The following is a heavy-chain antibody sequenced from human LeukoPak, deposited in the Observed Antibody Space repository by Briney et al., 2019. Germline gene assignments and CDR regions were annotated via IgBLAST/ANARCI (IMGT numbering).Heavy chain of an antibody. Sequence: ASVKGSCEASGYTFTGHYIHWVRQAPGQGLEWMGWINPNSGDTVHAQIFQGRVTMTRDTSISTAYMELTRLTSDDTAVYYCASTMTTVLYFHYWGQGTLVTVSS. CDR1: GYTFTGHY. V-gene: IGHV1-2*02. CDR3: ASTMTTVLYFHY. CDR2: INPNSGDT. J-gene: IGHJ4*02. D-gene: IGHD4-17*01.